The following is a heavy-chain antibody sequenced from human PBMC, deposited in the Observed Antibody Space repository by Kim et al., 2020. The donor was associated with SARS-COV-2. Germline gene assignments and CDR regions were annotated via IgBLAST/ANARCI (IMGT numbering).Heavy chain of an antibody. V-gene: IGHV1-3*01. D-gene: IGHD1-1*01. Sequence: RKFQGRVTITRDTSAGTAFMELSSLTSEDTAIYYCARDGTTRNGGYYFDYWGQGALVTVSS. CDR3: ARDGTTRNGGYYFDY. J-gene: IGHJ4*01.